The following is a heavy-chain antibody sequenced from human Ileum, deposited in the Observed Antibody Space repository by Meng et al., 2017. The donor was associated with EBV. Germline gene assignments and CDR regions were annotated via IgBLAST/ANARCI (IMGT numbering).Heavy chain of an antibody. Sequence: QVQLQQSGPGMVQPSATLYLTCAVSGGSISSSYWWSWVSQPPGKGLEWSGKIYYSGSTIYNPSLKSRVTISVDKSKNLFSLKLSSVTAADTAVYYCARGYGSGRDYFDYWGQGTLVTVSS. D-gene: IGHD3-10*01. V-gene: IGHV4-4*02. CDR1: GGSISSSYW. CDR3: ARGYGSGRDYFDY. J-gene: IGHJ4*02. CDR2: IYYSGST.